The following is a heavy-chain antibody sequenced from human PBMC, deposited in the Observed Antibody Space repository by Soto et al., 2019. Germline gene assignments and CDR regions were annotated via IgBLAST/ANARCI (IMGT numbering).Heavy chain of an antibody. J-gene: IGHJ4*02. D-gene: IGHD6-13*01. Sequence: QVQLQQWGAGLLKPSETLSLTCAVYGGSFSGYYWSWIRQPPGKGLEWIGEINHSGSTNYNPYLKSRVTISVDTSKNQFYLKLSSVTDADTAVYYCARGWYEGYWGQGTLVTVSS. CDR1: GGSFSGYY. CDR3: ARGWYEGY. CDR2: INHSGST. V-gene: IGHV4-34*01.